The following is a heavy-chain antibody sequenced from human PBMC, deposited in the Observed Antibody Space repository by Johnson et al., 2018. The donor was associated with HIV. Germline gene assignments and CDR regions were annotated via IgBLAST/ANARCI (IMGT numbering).Heavy chain of an antibody. V-gene: IGHV3-13*01. Sequence: VQLMESGGGLIQPGGSLRLSCAASGFTVSSNYMSWVRQAPGKGLEWVSVITTAGDTYYTGSVKGRFTISRENAKNSLYLQMNSLRAGDTAVYYCAREGIVGANRGAFDIWGQGTMVTVSS. CDR3: AREGIVGANRGAFDI. CDR2: ITTAGDT. D-gene: IGHD1-26*01. J-gene: IGHJ3*02. CDR1: GFTVSSNY.